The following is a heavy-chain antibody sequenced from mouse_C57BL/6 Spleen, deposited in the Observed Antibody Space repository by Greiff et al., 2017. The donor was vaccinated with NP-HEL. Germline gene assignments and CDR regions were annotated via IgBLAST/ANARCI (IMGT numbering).Heavy chain of an antibody. CDR3: ARYEEAQATNGY. J-gene: IGHJ2*01. V-gene: IGHV1-55*01. Sequence: QVQLQQPGAELVKPGASVKMSCKASGYTFTSYWITWVKQRPGQGLEWIGDIYPGSGSTNYNEKFKSKATLTVDTSSSTAYMQLSSLTSEDSAVYYCARYEEAQATNGYWGQGTTLTVSS. CDR2: IYPGSGST. D-gene: IGHD3-2*02. CDR1: GYTFTSYW.